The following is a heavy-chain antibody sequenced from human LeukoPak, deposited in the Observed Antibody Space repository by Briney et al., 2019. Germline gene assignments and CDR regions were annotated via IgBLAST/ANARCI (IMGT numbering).Heavy chain of an antibody. V-gene: IGHV4-34*01. D-gene: IGHD3-22*01. CDR3: ARGLGDSSGYYLNWFDP. J-gene: IGHJ5*02. Sequence: PSETLSLTCAVYGGSFSGYYWSWIRQPPGKGLEWIGEINHSGSTNYNPSLKSRGTISVDTSKNQFSLKLSSVTAADTAVYYCARGLGDSSGYYLNWFDPWGQGTLVTVSS. CDR1: GGSFSGYY. CDR2: INHSGST.